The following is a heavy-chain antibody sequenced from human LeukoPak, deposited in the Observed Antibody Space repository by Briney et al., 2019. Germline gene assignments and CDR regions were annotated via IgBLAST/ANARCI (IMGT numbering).Heavy chain of an antibody. CDR3: AKGTSITGAGDF. D-gene: IGHD1-20*01. J-gene: IGHJ4*02. CDR1: GFTFSNYA. Sequence: GGSLRLSCAASGFTFSNYAMSWVRQAPGKGLEYVSPISASGLSTYYTDSVRGRFTNSRDNSKNTLYLQMHSLRAEDTAVYYCAKGTSITGAGDFWGQGALVTVSS. CDR2: ISASGLST. V-gene: IGHV3-23*01.